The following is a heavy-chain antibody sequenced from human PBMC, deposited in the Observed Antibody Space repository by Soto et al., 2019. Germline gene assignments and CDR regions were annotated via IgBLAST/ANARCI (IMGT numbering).Heavy chain of an antibody. J-gene: IGHJ6*02. CDR1: DYTFTSYG. CDR2: ISAYNTNR. CDR3: AXXXRSKAHPYHSYGMDV. V-gene: IGHV1-18*04. D-gene: IGHD3-10*01. Sequence: QVQLVQSGPEVKKPGASVKVSCKASDYTFTSYGISWVRQAPGQGLEWMGWISAYNTNRKYAQKLQGRVTMTTDTSTSTAYMELRSLTSDDTAVYYCAXXXRSKAHPYHSYGMDVWGQGTTVTVSS.